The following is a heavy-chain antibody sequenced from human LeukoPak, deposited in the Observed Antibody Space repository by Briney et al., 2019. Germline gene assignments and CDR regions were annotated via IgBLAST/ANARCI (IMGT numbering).Heavy chain of an antibody. CDR2: INTNTGNP. J-gene: IGHJ4*02. V-gene: IGHV7-4-1*02. CDR1: GYTPTSYI. Sequence: ASVKVSCKAFGYTPTSYIMNWVRQAPGQGLEWMGWINTNTGNPTYAQGFTGRFVFSLDTSVSTAYLQISSLKAEDTAMYYCARSVDTAFDYWGQGTLVTVSS. D-gene: IGHD5-18*01. CDR3: ARSVDTAFDY.